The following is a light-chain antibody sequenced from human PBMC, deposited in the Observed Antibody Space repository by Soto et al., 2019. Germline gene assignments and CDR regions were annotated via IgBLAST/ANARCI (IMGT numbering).Light chain of an antibody. V-gene: IGKV3-20*01. CDR1: QTVSNIY. Sequence: SVLTQSPGTLSLSPGERATLSCRASQTVSNIYLSWYQQKPGQAPRLLIYGPSIRATGIPDRFSGSRSGADFTLTISRLEPEDFAVYYCQQFDDSPPAFTFGQGTKLEI. CDR3: QQFDDSPPAFT. J-gene: IGKJ2*01. CDR2: GPS.